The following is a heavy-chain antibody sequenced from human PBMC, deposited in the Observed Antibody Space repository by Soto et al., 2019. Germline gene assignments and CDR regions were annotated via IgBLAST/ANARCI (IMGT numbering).Heavy chain of an antibody. D-gene: IGHD6-6*01. V-gene: IGHV4-59*01. CDR1: GGSISSYY. CDR2: IYYSGST. J-gene: IGHJ6*03. CDR3: ARVEYRSSGYYLDV. Sequence: SETLSLTCTVSGGSISSYYWSWIRQPPGKGLEWIGYIYYSGSTNYNPSLKSRVTISVDTSKNQFSLKLSSVTAADTAVYYCARVEYRSSGYYLDVWGKGITVTVSS.